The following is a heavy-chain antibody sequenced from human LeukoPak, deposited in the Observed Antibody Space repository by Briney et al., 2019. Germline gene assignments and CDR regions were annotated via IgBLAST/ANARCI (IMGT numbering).Heavy chain of an antibody. CDR2: ISGGGENT. CDR3: ARDRQYDRAAYYPPGGYFAL. D-gene: IGHD3-22*01. Sequence: GGSLRLSCAASGLSFSSFAMSWVRQAPGEGVEWVAGISGGGENTYYADSVKGRFTISRDNSKDTLYLHMDSLRAEDTAIYYCARDRQYDRAAYYPPGGYFALWGRGTLVPVSS. V-gene: IGHV3-23*01. CDR1: GLSFSSFA. J-gene: IGHJ2*01.